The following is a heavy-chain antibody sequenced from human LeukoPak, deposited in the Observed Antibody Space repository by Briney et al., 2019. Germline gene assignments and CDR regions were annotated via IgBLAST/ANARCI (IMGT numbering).Heavy chain of an antibody. D-gene: IGHD6-13*01. CDR1: GGSISSGGYY. CDR3: ARAGLAAYWRDAFDI. V-gene: IGHV4-30-2*01. J-gene: IGHJ3*02. Sequence: SQTLSLTCTVSGGSISSGGYYWSWIRQPPGKGLEWIGYIYHSGSTYYNPSLKSRVTISVDRSKNQFSLKLSSVTAADTAVYYCARAGLAAYWRDAFDIWGQGTMVTVSS. CDR2: IYHSGST.